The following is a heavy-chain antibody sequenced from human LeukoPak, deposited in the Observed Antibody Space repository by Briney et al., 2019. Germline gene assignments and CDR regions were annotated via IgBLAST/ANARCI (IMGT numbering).Heavy chain of an antibody. CDR2: TYYRSKLYN. D-gene: IGHD3-22*01. V-gene: IGHV6-1*01. CDR1: GDSVSSNSAA. CDR3: ARDQTYYYDSSDRAFDI. Sequence: SQTLSLTCAISGDSVSSNSAAWNWIRQSPSRGLEWLGRTYYRSKLYNDYAVSVKSRITINPDTSKNQFSLQLNSVTPEDTAVYYCARDQTYYYDSSDRAFDIWGQGTMVTVSS. J-gene: IGHJ3*02.